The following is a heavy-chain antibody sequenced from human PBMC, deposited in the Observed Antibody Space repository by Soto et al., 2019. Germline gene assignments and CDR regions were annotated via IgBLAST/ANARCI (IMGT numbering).Heavy chain of an antibody. D-gene: IGHD3-16*01. CDR2: INAGNGYT. CDR1: GYSFTSYA. CDR3: ARGGLALMDV. V-gene: IGHV1-3*01. J-gene: IGHJ6*02. Sequence: QVQLVQSGAEVKKPGAPVKVSCKASGYSFTSYAMHCVRQAPGQRLEWMGWINAGNGYTKYSQKFQGRVTITRDTAASKAYMELSSLRSEDTVVYYCARGGLALMDVWGQGTTVTVSS.